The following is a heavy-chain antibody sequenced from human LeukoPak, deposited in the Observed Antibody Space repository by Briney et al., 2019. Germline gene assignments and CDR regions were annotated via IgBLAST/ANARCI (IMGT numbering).Heavy chain of an antibody. J-gene: IGHJ4*02. CDR2: ISKGGDSI. CDR3: AKGYDFWSGYSIDY. Sequence: PGGSLRLSCAASGFTFSSYAMTWVRQAPGKGLEWVACISKGGDSIYYVDSVKGRFTISRDNSKNTLYLQMNSLRADDTAVYYCAKGYDFWSGYSIDYWGQGTLVTVSS. D-gene: IGHD3-3*01. CDR1: GFTFSSYA. V-gene: IGHV3-23*01.